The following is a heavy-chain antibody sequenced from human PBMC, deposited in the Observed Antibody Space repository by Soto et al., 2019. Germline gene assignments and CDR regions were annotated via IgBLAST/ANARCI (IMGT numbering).Heavy chain of an antibody. D-gene: IGHD5-18*01. J-gene: IGHJ4*02. Sequence: SETLSLTCTVSGGSISNYYWNWIRQSPGKGLEWIGYIYSSGSAHYNPSLQNRVTISIDTSKNQVSLKVNSVTAADTAVYYCARDHPHSYGVYYFDYWGQGTPVTVS. CDR3: ARDHPHSYGVYYFDY. CDR1: GGSISNYY. V-gene: IGHV4-59*01. CDR2: IYSSGSA.